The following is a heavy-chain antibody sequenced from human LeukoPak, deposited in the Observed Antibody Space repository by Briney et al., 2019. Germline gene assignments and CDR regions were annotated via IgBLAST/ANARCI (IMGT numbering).Heavy chain of an antibody. CDR3: AREMRPNWFDP. J-gene: IGHJ5*02. Sequence: SETLSLTCTVSGGSFSSGSYYWSWIRQHPGKGLEWIGYIYYSGSTYYNPSLKSRVTISVDTSKNQFSLKLSSVTAADTAVYYCAREMRPNWFDPWGQGTLVTVSS. CDR2: IYYSGST. CDR1: GGSFSSGSYY. V-gene: IGHV4-31*03.